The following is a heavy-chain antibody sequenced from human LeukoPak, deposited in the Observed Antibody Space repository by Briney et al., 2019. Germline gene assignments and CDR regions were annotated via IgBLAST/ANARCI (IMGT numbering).Heavy chain of an antibody. CDR3: ARVGYSSSWYGYFDY. V-gene: IGHV4-34*01. CDR1: GGSFSGYY. J-gene: IGHJ4*02. D-gene: IGHD6-13*01. CDR2: INHSGST. Sequence: NSSETLSLTCAVYGGSFSGYYWSWIRQPPGKGLEWIGEINHSGSTNYNPSLKSRVTISVDTSKNQFSLKLSSVTAADTAVYYCARVGYSSSWYGYFDYWGQGTLVTVSS.